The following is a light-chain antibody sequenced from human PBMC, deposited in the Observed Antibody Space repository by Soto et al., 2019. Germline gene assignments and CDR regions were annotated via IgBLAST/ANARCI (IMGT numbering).Light chain of an antibody. CDR3: SSYSSSSTRV. Sequence: QSALTQPASVSGSPGQSITIACTGTSSDVGGYNYVSWFQHHPGKAPKLIICEVSNRPSGVSNRFSASKSGNTASLTISGLEAEDEDTYYCSSYSSSSTRVFGTGTKLTVL. CDR2: EVS. CDR1: SSDVGGYNY. V-gene: IGLV2-14*01. J-gene: IGLJ1*01.